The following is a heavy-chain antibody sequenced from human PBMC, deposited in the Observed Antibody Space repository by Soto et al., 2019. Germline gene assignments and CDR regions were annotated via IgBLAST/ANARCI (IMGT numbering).Heavy chain of an antibody. V-gene: IGHV3-30*12. D-gene: IGHD6-6*01. CDR1: GFNFGNFG. J-gene: IGHJ4*02. CDR2: ISNDEKIK. CDR3: ARGHRGVLDY. Sequence: QVQLVESGGGVVQPGGSLRLSCEVSGFNFGNFGMHWVRQAPGKGLEWVTVISNDEKIKQDSVGGGFAVARDNAKNTLYLQLTTLRDEDTAIYYCARGHRGVLDYWGRGTLVTGSS.